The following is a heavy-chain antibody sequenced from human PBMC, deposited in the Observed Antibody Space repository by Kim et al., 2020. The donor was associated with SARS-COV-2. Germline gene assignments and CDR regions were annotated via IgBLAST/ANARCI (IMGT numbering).Heavy chain of an antibody. D-gene: IGHD3-10*01. CDR2: ISAYNGNT. CDR1: GYTFTSYG. CDR3: ARVVNYYGSGGSWFDP. J-gene: IGHJ5*02. V-gene: IGHV1-18*01. Sequence: ASVKVSCKASGYTFTSYGISCVRQAPGQGLEWMGWISAYNGNTNYAQKLQGRVTMTTDTSTSTAYMELRSLRSDDTAVYYCARVVNYYGSGGSWFDPWGQGTLVTVSS.